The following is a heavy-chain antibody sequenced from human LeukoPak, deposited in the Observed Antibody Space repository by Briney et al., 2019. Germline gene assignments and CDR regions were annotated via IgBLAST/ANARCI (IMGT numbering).Heavy chain of an antibody. CDR3: AREIVGGFNPGAY. CDR1: PDSTTSNF. CDR2: IHRSGGT. V-gene: IGHV4-4*02. J-gene: IGHJ4*02. D-gene: IGHD1-14*01. Sequence: KPSETLSLTCTVSPDSTTSNFWSWVRQPPGKGLEWIGEIHRSGGTNYNPSHQSRVTISIDRSKNQIALELSSVTAADTAVYYCAREIVGGFNPGAYWGQGTLVTVSS.